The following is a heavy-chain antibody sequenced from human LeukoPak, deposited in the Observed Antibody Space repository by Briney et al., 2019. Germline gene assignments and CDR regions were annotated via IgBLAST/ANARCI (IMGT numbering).Heavy chain of an antibody. Sequence: GESLQISCKVSGCSFTSYCIGWVRQLPGKGLEWRGIIYPGDSGPTYSPSFQGQVTISVDKSISTAYLQWSSLQASDTAMYYCGMSGDRVPLQDDVFDVWGQGTMVTVST. D-gene: IGHD1-26*01. CDR3: GMSGDRVPLQDDVFDV. CDR1: GCSFTSYC. CDR2: IYPGDSGP. V-gene: IGHV5-51*01. J-gene: IGHJ3*01.